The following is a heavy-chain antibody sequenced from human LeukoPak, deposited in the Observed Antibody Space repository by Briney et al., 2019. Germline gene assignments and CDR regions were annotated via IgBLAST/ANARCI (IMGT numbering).Heavy chain of an antibody. J-gene: IGHJ4*02. D-gene: IGHD1-14*01. CDR2: IHSSGRT. CDR3: ARHGTISSESYFDY. V-gene: IGHV4-4*08. CDR1: GGSVSSYY. Sequence: SETLSLTCSVSGGSVSSYYWSWIRQSPGKGLEWIGYIHSSGRTNYNPSLKSRVTGFVDTSKNQVSLRLSSVTAADTAVYYCARHGTISSESYFDYWGQGALVTVSS.